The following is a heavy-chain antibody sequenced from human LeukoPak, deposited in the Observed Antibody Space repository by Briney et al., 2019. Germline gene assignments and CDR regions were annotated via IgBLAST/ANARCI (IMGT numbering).Heavy chain of an antibody. V-gene: IGHV3-48*04. CDR1: GFTFGNFW. J-gene: IGHJ4*02. CDR2: ISSSGSTI. CDR3: AGGRWLQPFDY. D-gene: IGHD5-24*01. Sequence: GGSLRLSCATSGFTFGNFWMHWARQAPGKGLEWVSYISSSGSTIYYADSVKGRFTISRDNAKNSLYLQMNSLRAEDTAVYYCAGGRWLQPFDYWGQGTLVTVSS.